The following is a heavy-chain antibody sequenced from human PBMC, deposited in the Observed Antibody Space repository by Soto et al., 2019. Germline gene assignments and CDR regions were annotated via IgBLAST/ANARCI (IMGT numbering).Heavy chain of an antibody. Sequence: GESLKISCKGSGYSFTSYWIGWVRQMPGKGLEWMGIIYPGDSDTRYSPSFQGQVTISADKSISTAYLQWSSLKASDTAMYYCARTQNYDFWSGSYYMDVWGKATTVTVAS. V-gene: IGHV5-51*01. J-gene: IGHJ6*03. CDR1: GYSFTSYW. CDR3: ARTQNYDFWSGSYYMDV. CDR2: IYPGDSDT. D-gene: IGHD3-3*01.